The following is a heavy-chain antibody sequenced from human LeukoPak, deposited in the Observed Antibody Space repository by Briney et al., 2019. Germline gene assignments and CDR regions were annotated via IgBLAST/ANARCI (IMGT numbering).Heavy chain of an antibody. V-gene: IGHV4-39*07. CDR3: ARTFRYYDILTGYSKDSYFDY. D-gene: IGHD3-9*01. Sequence: PSETLSLTCTVSGGSISSSSYYWGWIRQPPWKGLEWIGSIYYSGSTYYNPSLKSRVTISVDTSKNQFSLKLSSVTAADTAVYYCARTFRYYDILTGYSKDSYFDYWGQGTLVTVSS. CDR2: IYYSGST. CDR1: GGSISSSSYY. J-gene: IGHJ4*02.